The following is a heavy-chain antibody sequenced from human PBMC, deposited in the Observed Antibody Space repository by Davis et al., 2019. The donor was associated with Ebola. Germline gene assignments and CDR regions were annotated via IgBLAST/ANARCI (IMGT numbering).Heavy chain of an antibody. D-gene: IGHD4-17*01. CDR1: GFTFSDYY. V-gene: IGHV3-11*06. Sequence: GESLKISCAASGFTFSDYYMSWIRQAPGKGLEWVSSISSSSSYIYYTDSVKGRFTISRDNSKNTLYLQMNSLRAEDTAVYYCARATGLDYWGQGTLVTVSS. CDR3: ARATGLDY. J-gene: IGHJ4*02. CDR2: ISSSSSYI.